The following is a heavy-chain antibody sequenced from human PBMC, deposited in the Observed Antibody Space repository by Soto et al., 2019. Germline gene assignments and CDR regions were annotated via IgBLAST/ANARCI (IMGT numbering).Heavy chain of an antibody. CDR1: GDTFSNYA. D-gene: IGHD2-21*01. V-gene: IGHV1-69*01. J-gene: IGHJ6*02. CDR2: IIPIFAAA. Sequence: QVQLVQSGAEVKKPGSSVKVSCKASGDTFSNYAISWVRQAPGHGLEWVGGIIPIFAAANYAQKFQARVVITADEITNTAYMELNSLRFDDTAVYYCAREAPYCTSATCPKFYDMDVWGQGTTVTVAS. CDR3: AREAPYCTSATCPKFYDMDV.